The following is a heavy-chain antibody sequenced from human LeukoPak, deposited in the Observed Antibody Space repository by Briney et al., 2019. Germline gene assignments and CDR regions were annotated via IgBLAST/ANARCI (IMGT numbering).Heavy chain of an antibody. J-gene: IGHJ5*02. Sequence: PSETLSLTCTVSGGSIRHSGYYWAWIRQPPGKGLEWSGSIYYSGSTYYNPSLKSRVTISVDTSKNQFSRKRHSVTAADTAVYYCVRDLKVEWLQDENRFGPWGRGTLVTVSS. CDR1: GGSIRHSGYY. D-gene: IGHD3-3*01. CDR3: VRDLKVEWLQDENRFGP. V-gene: IGHV4-39*07. CDR2: IYYSGST.